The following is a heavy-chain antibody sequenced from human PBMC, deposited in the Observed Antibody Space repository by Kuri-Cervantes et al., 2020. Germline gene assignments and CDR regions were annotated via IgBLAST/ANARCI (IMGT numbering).Heavy chain of an antibody. CDR2: IYWDDDK. CDR1: GLSLSTSGVG. Sequence: SGPTLVKPTRTLTLTRSFPGLSLSTSGVGVGWIRQTPGKSLEWLALIYWDDDKRYSPSLKSRLTITKDTSNTQVVFTMTNIDPVDTAKYYCAPSYYDILTGHYRPQWYFDPWGRGTLVTVSS. D-gene: IGHD3-9*01. J-gene: IGHJ2*01. V-gene: IGHV2-5*02. CDR3: APSYYDILTGHYRPQWYFDP.